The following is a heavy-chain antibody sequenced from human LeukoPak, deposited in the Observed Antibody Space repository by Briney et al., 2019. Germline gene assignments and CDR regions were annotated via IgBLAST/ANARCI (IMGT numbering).Heavy chain of an antibody. CDR1: GFTFSSYT. J-gene: IGHJ5*02. V-gene: IGHV3-23*01. CDR2: ISGSGGST. Sequence: GGSLRLSCVASGFTFSSYTMNWVRQAPGKGLEWVSAISGSGGSTYYADSVKGRFTISRDNSKNTLYLQMNSLRAEDTAVYYCATKGTVAGPNNWFDPWGQGTLVTVSS. CDR3: ATKGTVAGPNNWFDP. D-gene: IGHD6-19*01.